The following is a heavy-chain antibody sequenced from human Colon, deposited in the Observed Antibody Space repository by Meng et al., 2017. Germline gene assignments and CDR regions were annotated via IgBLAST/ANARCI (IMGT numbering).Heavy chain of an antibody. Sequence: DPPPVQPSQTLSLTCAISRDSVSSNSAAWNWIRQSPSRGLEWLGRTYYRSKYYNDYALSVKSRITINPDTSKNQFSLQLNSVTPEDTAIYYCARDWGDVRGGFDFWGQGTLVTVSS. CDR2: TYYRSKYYN. CDR3: ARDWGDVRGGFDF. J-gene: IGHJ4*02. CDR1: RDSVSSNSAA. V-gene: IGHV6-1*01. D-gene: IGHD3-10*02.